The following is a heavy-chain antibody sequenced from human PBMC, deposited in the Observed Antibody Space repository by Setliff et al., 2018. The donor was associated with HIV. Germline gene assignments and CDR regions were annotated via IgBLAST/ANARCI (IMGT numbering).Heavy chain of an antibody. CDR1: GYTSTSYA. CDR2: INAGNGNT. CDR3: ARAVYSSSWCHNAFDI. D-gene: IGHD6-13*01. Sequence: ASVKVSCKASGYTSTSYAMHWVRQAPGQRLEWMGWINAGNGNTKYSQKFQGRVTITRDTSASTAYMELSSLRSEDTAVYYCARAVYSSSWCHNAFDIWGQGTMVTVSS. J-gene: IGHJ3*02. V-gene: IGHV1-3*01.